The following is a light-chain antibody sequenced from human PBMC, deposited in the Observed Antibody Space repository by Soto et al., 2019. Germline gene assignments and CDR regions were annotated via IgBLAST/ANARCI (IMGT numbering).Light chain of an antibody. CDR3: QQYDIYWT. J-gene: IGKJ1*01. Sequence: DIQMTQSPSTLSASIGDRVTITCRASQSISTWLAWYQQKPGKAPKLLIYKASSLESGVPSRFSGGGSGTEFTLTISSLRPDDTATYYCQQYDIYWTFGQGTKVEIK. CDR2: KAS. V-gene: IGKV1-5*03. CDR1: QSISTW.